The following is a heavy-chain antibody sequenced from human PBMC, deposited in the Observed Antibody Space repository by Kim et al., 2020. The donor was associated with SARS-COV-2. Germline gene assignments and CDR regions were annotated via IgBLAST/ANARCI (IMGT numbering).Heavy chain of an antibody. J-gene: IGHJ4*02. CDR3: ARDPSMITFGGVRMSHRDY. Sequence: ASVKVSCKASGYTFTGYYMHWVRQAPGQGLEWMGRINPNSGGTNYAQKFQGRVTMTRDTSISTAYMELSRLRSDDTAVYYCARDPSMITFGGVRMSHRDYWGQGTLVTVSS. V-gene: IGHV1-2*06. D-gene: IGHD3-16*01. CDR1: GYTFTGYY. CDR2: INPNSGGT.